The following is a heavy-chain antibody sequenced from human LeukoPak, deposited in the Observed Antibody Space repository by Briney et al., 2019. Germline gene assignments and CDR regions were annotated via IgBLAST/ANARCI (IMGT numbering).Heavy chain of an antibody. V-gene: IGHV1-2*02. Sequence: ASVKVPCKASGYTSTGYYMHWVRQAPGQGLEWMGWINPNNGGTNYAQKFQGRVTMTRDASISTAYMELSRLRSDDTAVYYCARDRSIAARPDAADAFDIWGQGTLVAVSS. J-gene: IGHJ3*02. CDR2: INPNNGGT. CDR3: ARDRSIAARPDAADAFDI. CDR1: GYTSTGYY. D-gene: IGHD6-6*01.